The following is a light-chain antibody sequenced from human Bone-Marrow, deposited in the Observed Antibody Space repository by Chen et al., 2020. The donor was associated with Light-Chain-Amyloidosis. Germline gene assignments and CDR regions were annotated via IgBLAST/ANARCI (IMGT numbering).Light chain of an antibody. CDR2: RND. CDR1: SNNVGDQG. Sequence: QAGLTQPPSVSKGLRQTATLTCTGNSNNVGDQGAAWLQQHQGHPPKLLSYRNDNRPSGISARVSASRSGSTASLTITGLHPEDEADYYCSAWDSSLSAWVFGGGTKLTVL. J-gene: IGLJ3*02. V-gene: IGLV10-54*01. CDR3: SAWDSSLSAWV.